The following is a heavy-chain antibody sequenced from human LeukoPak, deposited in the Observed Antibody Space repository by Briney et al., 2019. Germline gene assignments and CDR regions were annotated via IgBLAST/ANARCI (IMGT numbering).Heavy chain of an antibody. CDR3: ARATYCGGDCYSDYFDY. D-gene: IGHD2-21*02. CDR2: IYYSGST. J-gene: IGHJ4*02. CDR1: GGSISSYY. Sequence: SSETPSLTCTVSGGSISSYYWSWIRQPPGKGLEWIGYIYYSGSTNYNPSLKGRVTISVDTSKNQFSLKLSSVTAADTAVYYCARATYCGGDCYSDYFDYWGQGTLVTVSS. V-gene: IGHV4-59*01.